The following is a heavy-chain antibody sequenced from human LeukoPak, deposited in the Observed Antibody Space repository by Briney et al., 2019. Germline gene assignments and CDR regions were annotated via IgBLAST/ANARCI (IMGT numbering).Heavy chain of an antibody. J-gene: IGHJ4*02. Sequence: GGSLRLSCAVSGITLSNYGMSWVRQPPGKGLECVAGISGRGGNTNYADSVKGRFTISRDNPKTTLYLQMNILRAEDTAVYFCAKRGVVIRVIVVGFHKEAYYFDSWGQGDLVTVSS. CDR2: ISGRGGNT. D-gene: IGHD2-15*01. CDR3: AKRGVVIRVIVVGFHKEAYYFDS. V-gene: IGHV3-23*01. CDR1: GITLSNYG.